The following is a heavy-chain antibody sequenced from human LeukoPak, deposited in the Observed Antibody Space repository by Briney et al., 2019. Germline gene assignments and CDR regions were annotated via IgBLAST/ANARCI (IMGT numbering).Heavy chain of an antibody. V-gene: IGHV4-34*01. CDR1: GGSFSGYY. CDR2: INHSGST. CDR3: ASQARTYYDFWSGYGHFDY. D-gene: IGHD3-3*01. Sequence: SETLSLTCAVYGGSFSGYYWSWIRQPPGKGLEWIGEINHSGSTNYNPSLKSRVTISVATSKNQFSLKLSSVTAADTAVYCCASQARTYYDFWSGYGHFDYWGQGTLVTVSS. J-gene: IGHJ4*02.